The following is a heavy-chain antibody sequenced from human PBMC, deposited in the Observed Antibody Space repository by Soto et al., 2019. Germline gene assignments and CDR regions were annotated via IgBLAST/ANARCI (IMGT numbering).Heavy chain of an antibody. CDR3: ARMGSDADCSSTSCYADWFDP. Sequence: QLQLQESGPGLVKPSETLSLTCTVSGGSISSSSYYWGWIRQPPGKGLEWIGSIYYSGSTYYNPSLKSRVTISVDTSKNQFSLKLSSVTAADTAVYYCARMGSDADCSSTSCYADWFDPWGQGTLVTVSS. D-gene: IGHD2-2*01. J-gene: IGHJ5*02. V-gene: IGHV4-39*01. CDR1: GGSISSSSYY. CDR2: IYYSGST.